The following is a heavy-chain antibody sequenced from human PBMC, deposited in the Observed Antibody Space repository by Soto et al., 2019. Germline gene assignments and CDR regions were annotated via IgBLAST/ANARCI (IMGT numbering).Heavy chain of an antibody. J-gene: IGHJ6*02. CDR2: ISYDGSNK. CDR1: GFTFSSYA. D-gene: IGHD3-3*01. Sequence: QVQLVESGGGVVQPGRSLRLSCAASGFTFSSYAMHWVRQAPGKGLEWVAVISYDGSNKYYADSVKGRFTISRDNSKNTRYLQMNSLRAEDTAVDYCARGGGGTYYDFWSGYQTLGYYYCMDVWGQGTTVTVSS. CDR3: ARGGGGTYYDFWSGYQTLGYYYCMDV. V-gene: IGHV3-30-3*01.